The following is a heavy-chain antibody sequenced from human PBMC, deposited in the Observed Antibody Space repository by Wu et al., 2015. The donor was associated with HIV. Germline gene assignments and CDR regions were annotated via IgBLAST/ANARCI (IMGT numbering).Heavy chain of an antibody. J-gene: IGHJ6*02. Sequence: QVQLVQSGAEVKKPGASVKVSCKASGYTFTSYYMHWVRQAPGQGLEWMGIINPSGGSTSYAQKFQGRVTMTRDTSTSTVYMELSSLRSEDTAVYYCARGDGTGRGYSYRSPPYYGMDVWGQGDHGSPSP. CDR2: INPSGGST. V-gene: IGHV1-46*01. D-gene: IGHD5-18*01. CDR3: ARGDGTGRGYSYRSPPYYGMDV. CDR1: GYTFTSYY.